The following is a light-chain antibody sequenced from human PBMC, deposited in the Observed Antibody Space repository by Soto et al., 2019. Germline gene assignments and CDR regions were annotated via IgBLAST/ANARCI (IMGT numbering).Light chain of an antibody. CDR3: QQSYSTPFT. V-gene: IGKV1-39*01. CDR2: ATS. Sequence: DIQMAQSPSSLSASVGDRVIITCRSSQAISNYLNWYQQKPGKAPNLLIYATSNLQSEVPSRFSGSGSGPDFTLTISSLQPEDFATYYCQQSYSTPFTFGPGTKVDIK. CDR1: QAISNY. J-gene: IGKJ3*01.